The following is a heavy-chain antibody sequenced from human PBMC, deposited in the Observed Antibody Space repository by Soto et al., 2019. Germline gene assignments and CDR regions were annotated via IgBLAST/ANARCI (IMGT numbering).Heavy chain of an antibody. J-gene: IGHJ5*02. V-gene: IGHV4-59*08. D-gene: IGHD3-10*01. CDR1: GGSISSYY. CDR3: ARHITMVRGVTRPYWFDP. Sequence: SETLSLTCTVSGGSISSYYWSWIRQPPGKGLEWIGYIYYSGSTNYNPSLKSRVTISVDTSKNQFSLKLSPVTAADTAVYYCARHITMVRGVTRPYWFDPWGQGTLVTVSS. CDR2: IYYSGST.